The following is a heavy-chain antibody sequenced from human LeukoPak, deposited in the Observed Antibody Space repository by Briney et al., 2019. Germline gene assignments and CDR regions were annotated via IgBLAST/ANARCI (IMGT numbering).Heavy chain of an antibody. D-gene: IGHD6-13*01. CDR2: ISGSGGTT. CDR1: GFTFSNYA. V-gene: IGHV3-23*01. CDR3: ARSQGLAAGRYAFDI. J-gene: IGHJ3*02. Sequence: QTGGSLRLSCAASGFTFSNYAMTWVRRAPGKGLEWVSVISGSGGTTFYAGSVKGRFTISRDNSKNTLFLQMNSLRAEDTAVYYCARSQGLAAGRYAFDIWGQGTVVTVSS.